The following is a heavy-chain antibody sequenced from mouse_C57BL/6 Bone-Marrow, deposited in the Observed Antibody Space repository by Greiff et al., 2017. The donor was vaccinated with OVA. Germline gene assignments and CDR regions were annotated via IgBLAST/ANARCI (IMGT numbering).Heavy chain of an antibody. J-gene: IGHJ4*01. Sequence: QVQLQQPGAELVRPGTSVKLSCKASGYTFTSYWMHWVKQRPGQGLEWIGVIDPSDSYTNYNQKFKGKATLTVDTSSSTAYMQLSSLTSEDSAVDYCASPFYYGSSLYAMDYWGQGTSVTVSS. V-gene: IGHV1-59*01. CDR1: GYTFTSYW. CDR3: ASPFYYGSSLYAMDY. CDR2: IDPSDSYT. D-gene: IGHD1-1*01.